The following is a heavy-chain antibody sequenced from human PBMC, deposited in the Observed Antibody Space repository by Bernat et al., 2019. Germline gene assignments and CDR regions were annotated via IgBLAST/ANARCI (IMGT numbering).Heavy chain of an antibody. CDR2: IDPSDSHI. V-gene: IGHV5-10-1*03. D-gene: IGHD2-15*01. Sequence: EVQLVQSGAEVKKPGESLRISRKGSGYSFSNYWITWVRQMPGKDLEWMGRIDPSDSHINYSPSFQGHVTISADKSISTAYLQWSSLKASDTAMYYCARRPQLCSGGSCQGMGVWGKGTTVTVSS. CDR1: GYSFSNYW. CDR3: ARRPQLCSGGSCQGMGV. J-gene: IGHJ6*04.